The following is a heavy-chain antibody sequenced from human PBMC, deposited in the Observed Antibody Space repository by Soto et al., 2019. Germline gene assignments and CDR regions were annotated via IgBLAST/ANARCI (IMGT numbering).Heavy chain of an antibody. CDR3: ARGHYYDSSGYYY. J-gene: IGHJ4*02. D-gene: IGHD3-22*01. Sequence: SETLSLTCTVSGGSISSYYWSWIRQPPGKGLEWIGYIYYSGSTNYNPSLKSRVTISVDTSKNQFSLKLSSVTAADTAVYYCARGHYYDSSGYYYWGQGTLVTVS. V-gene: IGHV4-59*01. CDR1: GGSISSYY. CDR2: IYYSGST.